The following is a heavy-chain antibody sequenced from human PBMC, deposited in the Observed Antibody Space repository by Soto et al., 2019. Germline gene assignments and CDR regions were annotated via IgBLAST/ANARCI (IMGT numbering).Heavy chain of an antibody. CDR2: ISSSSSTI. CDR1: GFTFSSYS. Sequence: PGCSLRLSSAASGFTFSSYSMDWVRQAPGKGLEWVSYISSSSSTIYYADSVKGRFTISRDNAKNSLYLQMNSLRAEDTAVYYCAREARYYYYMDVWGKGTTVTVS. J-gene: IGHJ6*03. CDR3: AREARYYYYMDV. V-gene: IGHV3-48*01.